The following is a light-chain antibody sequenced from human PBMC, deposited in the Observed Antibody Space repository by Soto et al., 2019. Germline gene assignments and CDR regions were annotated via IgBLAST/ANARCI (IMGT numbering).Light chain of an antibody. CDR3: QQATTFPLT. J-gene: IGKJ4*01. Sequence: DIQMTQSPSSVSASVGERVIVTWLASQAFSNLLAWYQQKPGKAPKLLIYGASTLQGGVPSRFSGSESGTDFTLTISSVQPEDFATYYCQQATTFPLTFGGGTKVDI. CDR2: GAS. V-gene: IGKV1-12*01. CDR1: QAFSNL.